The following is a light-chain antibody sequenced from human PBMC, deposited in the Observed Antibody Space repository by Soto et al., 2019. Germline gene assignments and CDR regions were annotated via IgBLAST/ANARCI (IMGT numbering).Light chain of an antibody. Sequence: QSALAKPASVSGSLGQSSTGSCTGTSSDAGAYNYVSWYQQQPGKAPKLMISEVSNRPSGVSNRFSGSKSGNTASLIISGLQAEDEADYYCCSFTSITTYVFGTGTKVTVL. J-gene: IGLJ1*01. CDR1: SSDAGAYNY. V-gene: IGLV2-14*01. CDR2: EVS. CDR3: CSFTSITTYV.